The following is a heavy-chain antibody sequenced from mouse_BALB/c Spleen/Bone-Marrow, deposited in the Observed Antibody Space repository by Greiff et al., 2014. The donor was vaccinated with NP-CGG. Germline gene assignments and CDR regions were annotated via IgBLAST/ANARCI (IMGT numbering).Heavy chain of an antibody. V-gene: IGHV5-6-2*01. CDR1: GFTFSSYY. CDR2: INSNGGST. D-gene: IGHD2-4*01. J-gene: IGHJ3*01. CDR3: ARRDYDSDVFDY. Sequence: EVKLEESGGGLVKLGGSLKLSCAASGFTFSSYYMSWVRQTPEKRLELVAAINSNGGSTYYPDTVKGLFTISSDNAKNTLYLQMSSLKSEDSAVYYCARRDYDSDVFDYWGQGILVTVSA.